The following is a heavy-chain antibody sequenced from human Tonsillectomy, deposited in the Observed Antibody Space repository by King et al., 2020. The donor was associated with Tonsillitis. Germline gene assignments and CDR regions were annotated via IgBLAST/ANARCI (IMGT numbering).Heavy chain of an antibody. V-gene: IGHV4-39*07. D-gene: IGHD3-10*01. CDR2: IYYIGST. CDR1: GGSISSSRYY. CDR3: ARFYRSGRHIDF. J-gene: IGHJ4*02. Sequence: HLQLQESGPGLVKPSETLSLTCTVSGGSISSSRYYWGWIRQPPGKGLEWIGNIYYIGSTYFNPSLKSRVTISVDTSKNQCALKLSSVTAADTAVYYCARFYRSGRHIDFWGQGTLVTVSS.